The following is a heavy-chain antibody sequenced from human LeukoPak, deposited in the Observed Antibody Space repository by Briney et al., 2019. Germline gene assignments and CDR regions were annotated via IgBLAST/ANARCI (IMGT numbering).Heavy chain of an antibody. CDR1: GYPFTTYG. D-gene: IGHD3-9*01. J-gene: IGHJ5*02. Sequence: GASVKVPCKASGYPFTTYGISWVRQAPGQGLEWMGWISTYNGDTNYAQKFQGRVIMTTDTSTSTAYIELRSLRSDDTAAYYCAREWWSYDVLTGDNWFDPWGQGTLVTVSS. V-gene: IGHV1-18*01. CDR2: ISTYNGDT. CDR3: AREWWSYDVLTGDNWFDP.